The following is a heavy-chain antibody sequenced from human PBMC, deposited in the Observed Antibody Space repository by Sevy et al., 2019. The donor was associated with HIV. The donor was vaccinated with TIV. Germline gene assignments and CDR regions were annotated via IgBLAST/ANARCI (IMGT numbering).Heavy chain of an antibody. D-gene: IGHD1-26*01. CDR1: GFNFRNFW. V-gene: IGHV3-7*03. Sequence: GGSLRVSCVASGFNFRNFWMSWVRQAPGKGLECVADIKQDGSEAYYVDSVKGRFTISRDNAKNSLYLQMNSLRDEDMAMYFCVRDKEVGASILDAWGQGTPVTVSS. J-gene: IGHJ5*02. CDR2: IKQDGSEA. CDR3: VRDKEVGASILDA.